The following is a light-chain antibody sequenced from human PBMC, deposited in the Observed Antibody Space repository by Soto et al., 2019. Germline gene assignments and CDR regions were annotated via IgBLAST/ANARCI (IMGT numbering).Light chain of an antibody. V-gene: IGKV1-27*01. J-gene: IGKJ1*01. CDR2: AAS. CDR3: QKYDSAPRT. Sequence: DVQVTQSPASLSASVGDRVNISCRASRDIYYYLAWYQQKPGKVPKLLINAASSLQSGDPSRFSGSGSGTDFTLTISRLQPEDVATYYCQKYDSAPRTFGQGTKVDIK. CDR1: RDIYYY.